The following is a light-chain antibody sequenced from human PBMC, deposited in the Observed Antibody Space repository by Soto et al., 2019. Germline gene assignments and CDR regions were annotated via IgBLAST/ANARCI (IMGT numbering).Light chain of an antibody. J-gene: IGLJ2*01. CDR3: SSFAGNNNLV. CDR1: SSDVGGYNY. Sequence: QSALTQRPSASGSPGQSVTISCTGTSSDVGGYNYVSWYQQHPGKAPKLMISEVSKRPSGVPDRFSGSKSGNTASLTVSGLQAEDDADYYCSSFAGNNNLVFGGGTKLTVL. CDR2: EVS. V-gene: IGLV2-8*01.